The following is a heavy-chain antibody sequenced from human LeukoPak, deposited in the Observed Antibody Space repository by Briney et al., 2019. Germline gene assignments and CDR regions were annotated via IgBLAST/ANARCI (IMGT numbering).Heavy chain of an antibody. CDR1: GFTFDDYA. D-gene: IGHD1-26*01. V-gene: IGHV3-9*01. Sequence: PGRSLRLSCAASGFTFDDYAMHWVRQAPGKGLEWVSGISWNSGSIGYADSVKGRFTISRDNAKNSLYLQMNSLRAEDTALYYCARHSGSHGFYFDYWGQGTLVTVSS. CDR3: ARHSGSHGFYFDY. J-gene: IGHJ4*02. CDR2: ISWNSGSI.